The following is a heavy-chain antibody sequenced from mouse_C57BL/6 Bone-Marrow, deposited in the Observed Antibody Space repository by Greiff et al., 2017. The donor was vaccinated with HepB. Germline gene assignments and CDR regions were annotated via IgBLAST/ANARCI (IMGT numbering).Heavy chain of an antibody. CDR1: GYSFTGYY. D-gene: IGHD2-3*01. CDR2: INPSTGGT. V-gene: IGHV1-42*01. CDR3: ASYDNFDY. J-gene: IGHJ2*01. Sequence: VQLQQSGPELVKPGASVKISCKASGYSFTGYYMNWVKQSPEKSLEWIGEINPSTGGTTYNQKFKAKATLTVDKSSSTAYMQLKSLTSEDSAVYYCASYDNFDYWGQGTTLTVSS.